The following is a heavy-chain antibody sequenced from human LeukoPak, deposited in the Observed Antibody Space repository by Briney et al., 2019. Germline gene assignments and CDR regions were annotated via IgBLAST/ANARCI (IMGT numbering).Heavy chain of an antibody. CDR2: IYTSGST. J-gene: IGHJ4*02. Sequence: NPSETLSLTCTVSGGSISSYYWSWIRQRAGKGLEWIGRIYTSGSTNYNPSLKSRVTISVDTSKNQFSLKLSSVTAADTAVYYCARGVPGWLVPDAYYFDYWGQGTLVTVSS. V-gene: IGHV4-4*07. CDR3: ARGVPGWLVPDAYYFDY. D-gene: IGHD6-19*01. CDR1: GGSISSYY.